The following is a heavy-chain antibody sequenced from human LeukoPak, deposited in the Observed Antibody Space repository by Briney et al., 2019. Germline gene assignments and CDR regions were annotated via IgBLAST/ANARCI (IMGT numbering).Heavy chain of an antibody. J-gene: IGHJ4*02. Sequence: GGSLRLSCAASGFTFDDYAMHWVRQAPGTGLEWVSSITSSSSHVYYADSVKGRFTISRDNAKNSLYVQMNSLRAEDTAVYYCARAEMATITYPDYWGQGTPVTVSS. V-gene: IGHV3-21*01. D-gene: IGHD5-24*01. CDR1: GFTFDDYA. CDR2: ITSSSSHV. CDR3: ARAEMATITYPDY.